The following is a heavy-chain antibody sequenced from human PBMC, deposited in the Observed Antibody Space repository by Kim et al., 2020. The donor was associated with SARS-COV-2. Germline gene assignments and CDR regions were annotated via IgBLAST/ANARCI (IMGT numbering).Heavy chain of an antibody. J-gene: IGHJ4*02. CDR2: ISGSGGST. D-gene: IGHD6-19*01. CDR1: GFTFSSYA. V-gene: IGHV3-23*01. CDR3: AKDLGGIAVAGMSTGY. Sequence: GGSLRLSCAASGFTFSSYAMSWVRQAPGKGLEWVSAISGSGGSTYYADSVKGRFTISRDNSKNTLYLQMNSLRAEDTAVYYCAKDLGGIAVAGMSTGYWGQGTLVTVSS.